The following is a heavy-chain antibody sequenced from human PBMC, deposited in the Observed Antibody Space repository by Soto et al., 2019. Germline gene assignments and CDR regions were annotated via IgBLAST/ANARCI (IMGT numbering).Heavy chain of an antibody. CDR1: GYTFASYA. Sequence: QVQLVQSGAEVKKPGASVKVSCKASGYTFASYAISWMRQAPGQGLEWMGWISAYNCNTNYAQKPQGRVTMTTDTSTSTPYMELRSLRSDDTAVYYRARDPPPPDYWGQGTLVTVSS. V-gene: IGHV1-18*01. CDR3: ARDPPPPDY. J-gene: IGHJ4*02. CDR2: ISAYNCNT.